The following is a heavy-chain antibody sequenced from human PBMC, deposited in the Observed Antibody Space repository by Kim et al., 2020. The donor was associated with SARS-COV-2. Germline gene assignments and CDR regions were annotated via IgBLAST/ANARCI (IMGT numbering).Heavy chain of an antibody. CDR3: ARHLAPLAAAGGLSDY. Sequence: SETLSLTCTVSGGSISSSSYYWGWIRQPPGKGLEWIGSIYYSGSTYYNPSLKSRVTISVDTSKNQFSLKLSSVTAADTAVYYCARHLAPLAAAGGLSDYWGQGTLVTVSS. J-gene: IGHJ4*02. CDR1: GGSISSSSYY. CDR2: IYYSGST. V-gene: IGHV4-39*01. D-gene: IGHD6-13*01.